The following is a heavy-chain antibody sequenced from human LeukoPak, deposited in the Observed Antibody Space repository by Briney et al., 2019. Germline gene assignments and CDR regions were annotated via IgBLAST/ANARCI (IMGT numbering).Heavy chain of an antibody. J-gene: IGHJ5*02. V-gene: IGHV1-46*01. CDR1: GYTFTSYY. CDR3: ARDNSMGGRGWWFDP. Sequence: ASVKVSCKASGYTFTSYYMHWVRQAPGQGLEWMGIINPSGGSTSYAEKFQGRVIMTRDMSTSTDYMELSSLISEDTAVYYCARDNSMGGRGWWFDPWGQGTLVTVPS. CDR2: INPSGGST. D-gene: IGHD2-15*01.